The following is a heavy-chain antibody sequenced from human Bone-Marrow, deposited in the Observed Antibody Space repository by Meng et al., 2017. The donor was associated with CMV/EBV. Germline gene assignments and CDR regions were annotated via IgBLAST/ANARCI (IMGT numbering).Heavy chain of an antibody. D-gene: IGHD4-17*01. CDR2: IRYDGSNK. J-gene: IGHJ6*02. V-gene: IGHV3-30*02. Sequence: GESLKISCAASGFTFSSYGMHWVRQAPGKGLEWVAFIRYDGSNKYYADSVKGRFTISRDNSKNTLYLQMNSLRAEDTAVYYCAKVLYGDYAHYYYYGMDVWGQGTTVTVSS. CDR1: GFTFSSYG. CDR3: AKVLYGDYAHYYYYGMDV.